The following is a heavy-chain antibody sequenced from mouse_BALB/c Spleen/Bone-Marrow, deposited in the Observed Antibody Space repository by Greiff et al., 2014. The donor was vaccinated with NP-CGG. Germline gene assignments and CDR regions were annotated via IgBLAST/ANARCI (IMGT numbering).Heavy chain of an antibody. V-gene: IGHV1-14*01. CDR1: GYTFTSYV. D-gene: IGHD1-2*01. CDR3: ARRQFITTAAWFAY. CDR2: INPYNDGT. J-gene: IGHJ3*01. Sequence: VQLKESGPELVKPGASVKMSSKASGYTFTSYVMHWVKQKPGQGLEWIGYINPYNDGTKYNEKFKGKATLTSDKSSSTAYMELSSLTSEDSAVYYCARRQFITTAAWFAYWGQGTLVTVSA.